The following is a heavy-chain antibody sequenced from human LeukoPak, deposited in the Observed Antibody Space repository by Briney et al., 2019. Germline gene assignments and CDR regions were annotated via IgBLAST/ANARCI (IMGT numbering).Heavy chain of an antibody. J-gene: IGHJ5*02. D-gene: IGHD3-22*01. Sequence: SQTLSLTCTVSGDSISSGIYYWGWIRQPAGKGLEWIGRLYTSGNTRYNPSLKSRVTISKDTSENQFSLELKSVTAADTAVYYCARDYYDSSGSINWFDPWGQGTLVTVSS. V-gene: IGHV4-61*02. CDR1: GDSISSGIYY. CDR3: ARDYYDSSGSINWFDP. CDR2: LYTSGNT.